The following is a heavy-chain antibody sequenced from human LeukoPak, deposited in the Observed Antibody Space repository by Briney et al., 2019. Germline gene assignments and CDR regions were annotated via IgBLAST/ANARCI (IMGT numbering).Heavy chain of an antibody. CDR3: ATERLMVRGAMTDY. J-gene: IGHJ4*02. CDR2: ISAYNGNT. Sequence: GASVKVSCKASGYTFTSYGISWVRQAPGQGLEWMGWISAYNGNTNYAQKLQGRVTMTTDTSTSTAYMELSSLRSEDTAVYYCATERLMVRGAMTDYWGQGTLVTVSS. D-gene: IGHD3-10*01. V-gene: IGHV1-18*01. CDR1: GYTFTSYG.